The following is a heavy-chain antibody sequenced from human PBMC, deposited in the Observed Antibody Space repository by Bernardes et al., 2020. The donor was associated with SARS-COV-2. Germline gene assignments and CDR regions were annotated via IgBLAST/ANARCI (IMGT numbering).Heavy chain of an antibody. Sequence: GGSLRLACEASGFILSDYWMHWVRQVPGKGLVWVSLISVDGTTTSYADSVKGRFTVSRDKAKNTLYLQMNNLRVEDTAVYYCGKRAVTGSRWYFDLWGRGTLVTVSS. CDR3: GKRAVTGSRWYFDL. CDR1: GFILSDYW. V-gene: IGHV3-74*01. CDR2: ISVDGTTT. J-gene: IGHJ2*01. D-gene: IGHD6-19*01.